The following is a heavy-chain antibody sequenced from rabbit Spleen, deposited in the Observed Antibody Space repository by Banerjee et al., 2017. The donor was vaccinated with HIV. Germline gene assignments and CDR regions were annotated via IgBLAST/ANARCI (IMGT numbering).Heavy chain of an antibody. CDR2: IYTGDGTST. CDR3: ARGSATMTMVIGWNFNL. V-gene: IGHV1S45*01. Sequence: QEQLVESGGGLVQPEGSLTLTCTASGFSFSSSYYMCWVRQAPGKGLEWIGCIYTGDGTSTAYASWAKGRFTVSKTSSTTVTLQLSSLTAADTATYFCARGSATMTMVIGWNFNLWGQGTLVTVS. CDR1: GFSFSSSYY. J-gene: IGHJ4*01. D-gene: IGHD2-1*01.